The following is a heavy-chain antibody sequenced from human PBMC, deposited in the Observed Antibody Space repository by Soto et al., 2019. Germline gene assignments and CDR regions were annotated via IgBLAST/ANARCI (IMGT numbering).Heavy chain of an antibody. D-gene: IGHD2-2*01. Sequence: EVQLVESGGGLVQPGRSLRLSCAASGFTFDDYAMHWVRQAPGKGLEWVSGISWNSGSIGYADSVKGRFTISRDNAKNSLYLQMNSLRAEDTAVYYCARDDVVEFDPWGQGTLVTVSS. J-gene: IGHJ5*02. CDR3: ARDDVVEFDP. CDR1: GFTFDDYA. CDR2: ISWNSGSI. V-gene: IGHV3-9*01.